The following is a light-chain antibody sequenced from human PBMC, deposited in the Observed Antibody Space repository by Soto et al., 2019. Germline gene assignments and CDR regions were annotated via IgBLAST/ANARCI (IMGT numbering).Light chain of an antibody. CDR3: QQYHSYSLT. Sequence: DIQMTQSPSTLSASVGDRVTITCRASQSISSWLAWYKKKPGKAPKLLIYKASSLEGGVPSRFSGSGSGTDFTLTISSLQPDDFATYYCQQYHSYSLTFGGGTKVDIK. CDR2: KAS. CDR1: QSISSW. J-gene: IGKJ4*01. V-gene: IGKV1-5*03.